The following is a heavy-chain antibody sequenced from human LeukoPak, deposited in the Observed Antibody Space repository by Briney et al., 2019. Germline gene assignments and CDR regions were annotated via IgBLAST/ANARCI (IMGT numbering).Heavy chain of an antibody. CDR3: ARVRGYSYGDLFVEDAFDI. D-gene: IGHD5-18*01. V-gene: IGHV4-59*01. Sequence: PSETLSLTCTVSGGSISSYYWSWIRQPPGKGLEWIGYIYYSGSINYNPSLKSRLTISVDTSKNQFSLKLSSVTAADTAVYYRARVRGYSYGDLFVEDAFDIWGQGTMVTVSS. CDR2: IYYSGSI. CDR1: GGSISSYY. J-gene: IGHJ3*02.